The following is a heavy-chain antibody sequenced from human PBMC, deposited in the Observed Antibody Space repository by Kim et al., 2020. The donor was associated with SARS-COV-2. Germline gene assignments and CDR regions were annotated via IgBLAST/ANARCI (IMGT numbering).Heavy chain of an antibody. D-gene: IGHD2-2*01. CDR3: ARGPRAWARPGTDIVVVPAAMRVFDY. J-gene: IGHJ4*02. CDR1: GYTFTSYA. Sequence: ASVKVSCKASGYTFTSYAMHWVRQAPGQRLEWMGWINAGNGNTKYSQKFQGRVTITRDTSARTAYMELSSLRSEDTAVYYCARGPRAWARPGTDIVVVPAAMRVFDYWGQGTLVTVSS. V-gene: IGHV1-3*01. CDR2: INAGNGNT.